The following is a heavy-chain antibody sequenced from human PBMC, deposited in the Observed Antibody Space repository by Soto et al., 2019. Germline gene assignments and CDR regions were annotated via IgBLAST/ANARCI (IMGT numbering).Heavy chain of an antibody. V-gene: IGHV3-23*01. CDR3: AKGKGVGATPDGANC. J-gene: IGHJ4*02. CDR2: VRSDGDTT. CDR1: GFTFSRYG. Sequence: EVQVLESGGGLVQPGGSLRLSCAASGFTFSRYGMHWVRQAPGKGLEWVSGVRSDGDTTYNADSVKGRFTVSRDNFRNTVDLQMNNLRVEDTAVYYCAKGKGVGATPDGANCWGQGTLVTVSP. D-gene: IGHD1-26*01.